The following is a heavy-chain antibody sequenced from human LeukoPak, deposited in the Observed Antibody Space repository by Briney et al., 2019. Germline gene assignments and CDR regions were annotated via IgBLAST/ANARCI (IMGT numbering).Heavy chain of an antibody. J-gene: IGHJ6*03. CDR3: ARGHSGYDYYYSMDV. V-gene: IGHV1-2*02. CDR2: INPNSGGT. CDR1: GYTFTGYY. D-gene: IGHD5-12*01. Sequence: GASVKVSCKASGYTFTGYYMHWVRQAPGQGLEWMGWINPNSGGTNYAQKFQGRVTMTRDTSISTAYMELSRLRSDDTAVYYCARGHSGYDYYYSMDVWVKGTTVTVSS.